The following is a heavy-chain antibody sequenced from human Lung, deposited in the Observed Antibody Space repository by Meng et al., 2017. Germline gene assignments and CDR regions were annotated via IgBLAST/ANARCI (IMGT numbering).Heavy chain of an antibody. J-gene: IGHJ4*02. V-gene: IGHV3-33*01. CDR2: IWYDGSNK. Sequence: GESLKTPCAASGFTFSSYGMHWVRQAPGKGLEWVAVIWYDGSNKYYADSVKGRFTISRDNSKNTLYLQMNSLRAEDTAVYYCARGSVLRYFDWLPLIDYWGQGTLVTVSS. CDR3: ARGSVLRYFDWLPLIDY. D-gene: IGHD3-9*01. CDR1: GFTFSSYG.